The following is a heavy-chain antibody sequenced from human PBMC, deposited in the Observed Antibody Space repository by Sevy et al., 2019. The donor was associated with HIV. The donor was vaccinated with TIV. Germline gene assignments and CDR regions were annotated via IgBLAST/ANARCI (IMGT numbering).Heavy chain of an antibody. J-gene: IGHJ4*02. Sequence: GGSLRLSCAASGFTFSDYYMSWIRQAPGKGLEWISYISGSQYMIYYADSVKGRFTISRDDAKNSFYLQMNSLRPEDSAVYFCARDLGTGYFDFWGQGTLVTVSS. CDR2: ISGSQYMI. CDR3: ARDLGTGYFDF. D-gene: IGHD1-26*01. CDR1: GFTFSDYY. V-gene: IGHV3-11*01.